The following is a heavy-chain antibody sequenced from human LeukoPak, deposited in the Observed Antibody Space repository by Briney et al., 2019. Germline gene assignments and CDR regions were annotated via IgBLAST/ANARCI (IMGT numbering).Heavy chain of an antibody. V-gene: IGHV4-39*07. D-gene: IGHD3-22*01. J-gene: IGHJ4*02. CDR1: GGSISSSSYY. CDR3: ARFRSGYYYDSSGYSQGDCFDY. Sequence: SETLSLTCTVSGGSISSSSYYWGWIRQPPGKGLEWIGSIYYSGSTYYNPSLKSRVTISVDTSKNQFSLKLSSVTAADTAVYYCARFRSGYYYDSSGYSQGDCFDYWGQGTLVTVSS. CDR2: IYYSGST.